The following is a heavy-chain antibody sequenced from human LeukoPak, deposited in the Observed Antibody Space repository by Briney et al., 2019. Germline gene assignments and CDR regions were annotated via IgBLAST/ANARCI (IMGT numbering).Heavy chain of an antibody. D-gene: IGHD3-22*01. CDR2: ISSSSSSI. CDR1: GFTVSSNY. J-gene: IGHJ4*02. CDR3: ARARRWDSSGYED. Sequence: GGSLRLSCAASGFTVSSNYMSWVRQAPGKGLEWVSYISSSSSSIYYADSVKGRFTISRDNAKNSLFLQMNSLGAEDTAVYYCARARRWDSSGYEDWGQGTVVTVSS. V-gene: IGHV3-48*01.